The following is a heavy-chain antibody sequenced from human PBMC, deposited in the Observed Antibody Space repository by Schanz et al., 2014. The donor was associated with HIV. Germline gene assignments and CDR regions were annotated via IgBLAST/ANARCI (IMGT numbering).Heavy chain of an antibody. Sequence: EVQLSESGGGLVKPGGSLRLSCAASGFTFNNFAMSWVRQAPGKGLEWVSAIVSSGADTFYADSVKGRFAISREDSKNTVHLQMNSLRAEDTAVYYCAKDGSWEAFDAFEIWGQGTMVTVSS. CDR3: AKDGSWEAFDAFEI. V-gene: IGHV3-23*01. J-gene: IGHJ3*02. D-gene: IGHD1-26*01. CDR2: IVSSGADT. CDR1: GFTFNNFA.